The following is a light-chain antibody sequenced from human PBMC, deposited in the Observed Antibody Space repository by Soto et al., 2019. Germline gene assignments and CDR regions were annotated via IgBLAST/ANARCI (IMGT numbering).Light chain of an antibody. J-gene: IGLJ1*01. CDR3: SSYTSSSTPYV. V-gene: IGLV2-14*01. Sequence: LTQPASVSGSPGQSITISCTGTSSDVGGYNYVSWYQQHPGKAPKLMIYEVSNRPSGVSNRFSGSKSGNTASLTISGLQAEDEADYYCSSYTSSSTPYVFGTATKVTV. CDR1: SSDVGGYNY. CDR2: EVS.